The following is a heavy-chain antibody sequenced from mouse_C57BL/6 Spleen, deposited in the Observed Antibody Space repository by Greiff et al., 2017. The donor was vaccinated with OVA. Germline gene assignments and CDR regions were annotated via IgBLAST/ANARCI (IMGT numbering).Heavy chain of an antibody. CDR2: INPNNGGT. J-gene: IGHJ2*01. D-gene: IGHD1-1*01. Sequence: EVQLQQSGPELVKPGASVKISCKASGYTFTDYYMNWVKQSHGKSLEWIGDINPNNGGTSYNQKFKGKATLTVDKSSSTAYMELRSLTSEDSAVYYCARGTTSAPVDYWGQGTTLTVSS. CDR3: ARGTTSAPVDY. CDR1: GYTFTDYY. V-gene: IGHV1-26*01.